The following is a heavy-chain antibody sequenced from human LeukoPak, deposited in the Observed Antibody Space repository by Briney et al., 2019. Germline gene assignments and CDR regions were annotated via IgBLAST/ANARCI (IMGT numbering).Heavy chain of an antibody. CDR1: GYTFTGYY. CDR3: ARGARIVVAGPEGSFDY. Sequence: ASVKVSCKASGYTFTGYYIHWVRQAPGPGLEWMGWINPNSGGTNYAQKFQGRVTMTGDTSISTAYMELSRLRSDDTAVYYCARGARIVVAGPEGSFDYWGQGTLVTVSS. CDR2: INPNSGGT. V-gene: IGHV1-2*02. J-gene: IGHJ4*02. D-gene: IGHD6-19*01.